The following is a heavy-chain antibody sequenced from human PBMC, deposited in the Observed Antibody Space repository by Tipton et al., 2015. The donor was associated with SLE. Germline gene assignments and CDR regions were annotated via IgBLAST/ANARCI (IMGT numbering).Heavy chain of an antibody. D-gene: IGHD1-26*01. CDR1: GGSIISSSW. Sequence: TLSLTCAVSGGSIISSSWWSWVRQPPGKGLEWIGDIYHSESPNYNPSLKSRVTISIDTSKNQFSLKLRSVTAADTAVYYCARGHRIVGANRWFDPWGQGTLVTVSS. V-gene: IGHV4-4*02. CDR2: IYHSESP. CDR3: ARGHRIVGANRWFDP. J-gene: IGHJ5*02.